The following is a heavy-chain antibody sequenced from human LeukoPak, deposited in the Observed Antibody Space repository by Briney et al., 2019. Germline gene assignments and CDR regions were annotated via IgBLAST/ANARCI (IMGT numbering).Heavy chain of an antibody. D-gene: IGHD3-22*01. V-gene: IGHV3-33*01. CDR1: GFTFSSYG. Sequence: GGSLRLSCAASGFTFSSYGMHWVRQAPGKGLEWVAVIWYDGSNKYYADSVKGRFTISRDNSKNTLYLQMNSLRAEDTAVYYCARDDNGGYPQYAFDIWGRGTMVTVSS. CDR2: IWYDGSNK. J-gene: IGHJ3*02. CDR3: ARDDNGGYPQYAFDI.